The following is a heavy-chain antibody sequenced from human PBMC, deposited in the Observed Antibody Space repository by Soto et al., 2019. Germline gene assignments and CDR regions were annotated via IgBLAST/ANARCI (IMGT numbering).Heavy chain of an antibody. CDR3: ARIAASGRGWDV. Sequence: EVQLVESGGGLVHPGGSLRLSCVDSGFTFSSYWMSWVRQAPVKGLEWVGNIKQDGSEENYADSVKGRFTISRDNAKNSMYLQMNSLRVEDTAVYYCARIAASGRGWDVWGQGTTVVVSS. CDR1: GFTFSSYW. D-gene: IGHD6-13*01. CDR2: IKQDGSEE. V-gene: IGHV3-7*01. J-gene: IGHJ6*02.